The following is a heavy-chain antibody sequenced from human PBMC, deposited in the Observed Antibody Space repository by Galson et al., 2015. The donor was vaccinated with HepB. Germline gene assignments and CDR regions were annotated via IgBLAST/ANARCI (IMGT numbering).Heavy chain of an antibody. CDR2: IIPILGIA. D-gene: IGHD2-21*01. V-gene: IGHV1-69*04. Sequence: SVKVSCKASGGTFSSYAISWVRQAPGQGLEWMGRIIPILGIANYAQKFQGRVTITADKSTSTAYMELSSLRSEDTAVYYCARVVLSNYYYYMDVWGKGTTVTVSS. CDR3: ARVVLSNYYYYMDV. J-gene: IGHJ6*03. CDR1: GGTFSSYA.